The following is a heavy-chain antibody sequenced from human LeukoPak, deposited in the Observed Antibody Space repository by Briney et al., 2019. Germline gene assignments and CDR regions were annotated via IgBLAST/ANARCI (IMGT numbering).Heavy chain of an antibody. CDR2: IYTSGST. D-gene: IGHD1-1*01. CDR3: ARVTGTTPRYYFDY. V-gene: IGHV4-4*07. Sequence: SETLSLTCTVSGGSISSYYWSWIRQPAGKGLEWIGRIYTSGSTNYNPSLKGRVTMSVATSQNQFSLKLSPVPAADTAVYSCARVTGTTPRYYFDYWGQGTLVTVSS. CDR1: GGSISSYY. J-gene: IGHJ4*02.